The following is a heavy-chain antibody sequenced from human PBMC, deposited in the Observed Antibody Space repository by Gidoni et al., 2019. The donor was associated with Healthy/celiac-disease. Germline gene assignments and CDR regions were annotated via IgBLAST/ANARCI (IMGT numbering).Heavy chain of an antibody. J-gene: IGHJ4*02. D-gene: IGHD3-9*01. CDR2: IRSKANSYAT. V-gene: IGHV3-73*01. CDR1: GFTFSGSA. Sequence: EVQLVESGGGLVQPGGSLKLSCAASGFTFSGSAMHWVRQASGKGLEWVGRIRSKANSYATAYAASVKGRFTISRDDSKNTAYLQMNSLKTEDTAVYYCTRRRDILTGYDYWGQGTLVTVSS. CDR3: TRRRDILTGYDY.